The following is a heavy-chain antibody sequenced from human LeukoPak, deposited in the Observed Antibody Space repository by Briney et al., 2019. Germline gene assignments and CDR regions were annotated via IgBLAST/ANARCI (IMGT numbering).Heavy chain of an antibody. CDR1: GYTFTGYY. J-gene: IGHJ4*02. D-gene: IGHD3-22*01. Sequence: AASVKVSCKPSGYTFTGYYMHWVRQAPGQGLEWMGRIIPILGIANYAQKFQGRVTITADKSTSTAYMELSSLRSEETAVYYCLSYYYDSSGYYFIDYWGQGTLVTVSS. CDR3: LSYYYDSSGYYFIDY. V-gene: IGHV1-69*02. CDR2: IIPILGIA.